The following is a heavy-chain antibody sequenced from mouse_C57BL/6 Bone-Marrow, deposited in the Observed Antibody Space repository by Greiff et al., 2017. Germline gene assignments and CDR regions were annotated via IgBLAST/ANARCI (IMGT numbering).Heavy chain of an antibody. CDR1: GFTFSDFY. Sequence: EVKLVESGGGLVQSGRSLRLSCATSGFTFSDFYMEWVRQAPGKGLEWIAASRNKANDYTTEYSASVKGRFIVSRDTSQSILYLPMNALRAEDTAIDYWARASDGYDFDYWGQGTTLTVSS. V-gene: IGHV7-1*01. CDR2: SRNKANDYTT. J-gene: IGHJ2*01. CDR3: ARASDGYDFDY. D-gene: IGHD2-2*01.